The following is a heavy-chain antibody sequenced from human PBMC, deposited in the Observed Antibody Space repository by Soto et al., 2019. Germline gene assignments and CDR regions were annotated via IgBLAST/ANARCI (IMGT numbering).Heavy chain of an antibody. CDR1: GIPVSSNY. CDR3: ARDGPYYYASRMDV. J-gene: IGHJ6*01. CDR2: LHSGGDT. D-gene: IGHD3-10*01. V-gene: IGHV3-53*04. Sequence: EVQLVESGGGLVQPGGSLRLSCVASGIPVSSNYMTWVRQAPGKGLEWVSVLHSGGDTYYANSVKGRFTTSRHDSTNTLFLQMNSLTVEDTAVYYCARDGPYYYASRMDVW.